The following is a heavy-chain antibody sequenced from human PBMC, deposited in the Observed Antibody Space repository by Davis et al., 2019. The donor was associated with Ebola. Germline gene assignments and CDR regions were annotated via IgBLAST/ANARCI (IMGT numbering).Heavy chain of an antibody. Sequence: GESLKISCAASGFTFSSYGMHWVRQAPGKGLEWVAVIWYDGSNKYYADSVKGRFTISRDNSKNKLYPQMNSLRAEDTAVYYCANGYYYDSSGYYYYYGMDVWGQGTTVTVSS. CDR3: ANGYYYDSSGYYYYYGMDV. J-gene: IGHJ6*02. D-gene: IGHD3-22*01. V-gene: IGHV3-30*02. CDR2: IWYDGSNK. CDR1: GFTFSSYG.